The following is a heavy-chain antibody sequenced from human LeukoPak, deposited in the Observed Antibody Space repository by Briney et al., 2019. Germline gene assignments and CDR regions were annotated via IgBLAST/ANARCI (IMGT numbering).Heavy chain of an antibody. V-gene: IGHV4-59*01. CDR3: ARVSTPYYYMDV. Sequence: SSETLSLTCTVSGGSISSYYWSWIRQPPGKGLEWIGYIYYSGSTNYNPSLKSRVTISVDTSKNQFSLKLSSVTAADTAVYYCARVSTPYYYMDVWGKGTTVTVSS. J-gene: IGHJ6*03. CDR1: GGSISSYY. CDR2: IYYSGST.